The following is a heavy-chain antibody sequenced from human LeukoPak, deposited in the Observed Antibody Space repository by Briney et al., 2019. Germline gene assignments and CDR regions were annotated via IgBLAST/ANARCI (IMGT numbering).Heavy chain of an antibody. CDR2: ISGSGGDT. CDR1: GFTFSIYA. V-gene: IGHV3-23*01. CDR3: AKSRSGSANWALQIFDN. Sequence: GGSLRLSCAASGFTFSIYAMSWVRQAPGKGLEWVSGISGSGGDTYYEDSVKGRFTISRDNSKNTLYLQMNSLRAEDTAVYFCAKSRSGSANWALQIFDNWGQGTLVTVSS. J-gene: IGHJ4*02. D-gene: IGHD1-1*01.